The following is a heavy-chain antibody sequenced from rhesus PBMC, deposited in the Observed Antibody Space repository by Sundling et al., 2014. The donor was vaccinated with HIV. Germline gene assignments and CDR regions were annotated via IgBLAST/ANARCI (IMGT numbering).Heavy chain of an antibody. CDR1: GGSVNNYY. V-gene: IGHV4-143*01. Sequence: QVQLQESGPGLVKPSETLSLTCAVSGGSVNNYYWSWIRQPPGRGLEWIGAINGDSARTFYNPSLKNRVTISKDTSKNQFSLKLRSVTAADTAVYYCARVFYYGGSYYGLDSRGQGVVVTVSS. D-gene: IGHD3-16*01. J-gene: IGHJ6*01. CDR3: ARVFYYGGSYYGLDS. CDR2: INGDSART.